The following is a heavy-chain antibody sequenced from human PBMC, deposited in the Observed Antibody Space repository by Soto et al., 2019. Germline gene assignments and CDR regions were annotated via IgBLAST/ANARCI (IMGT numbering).Heavy chain of an antibody. CDR1: GGSIRSGDYY. CDR2: IYYSGRT. V-gene: IGHV4-30-4*01. CDR3: ARDHKVCNQDYLPYYGMDV. J-gene: IGHJ6*02. D-gene: IGHD2-2*01. Sequence: QVQLQESGPGLVKPSQTLSLTCTVSGGSIRSGDYYWSWIRQPPGKGLEWIGYIYYSGRTYYNPSLKSGVTISVDTSKNQFSRELSSVTAADTAVYDCARDHKVCNQDYLPYYGMDVYGQGSTVT.